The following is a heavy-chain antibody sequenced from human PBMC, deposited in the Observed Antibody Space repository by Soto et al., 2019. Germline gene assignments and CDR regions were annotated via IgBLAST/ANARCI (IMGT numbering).Heavy chain of an antibody. CDR2: ISGSGDST. J-gene: IGHJ6*02. V-gene: IGHV3-23*01. Sequence: LRLSCAASGFTFRTYAISWVRQAPGKGLEWVSAISGSGDSTYYADSVKGRFTILRDNFKNRLYLQMNSLGAEDTAVYYCAKALYDFRSGFSYGSDFWGHGTTVTVSS. CDR3: AKALYDFRSGFSYGSDF. D-gene: IGHD3-3*01. CDR1: GFTFRTYA.